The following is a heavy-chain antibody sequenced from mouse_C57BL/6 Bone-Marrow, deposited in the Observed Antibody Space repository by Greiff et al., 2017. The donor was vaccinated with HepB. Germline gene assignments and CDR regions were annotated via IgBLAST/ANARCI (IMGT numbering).Heavy chain of an antibody. Sequence: QVHVKQSGAELARPGASVKLSCKASGYTFTSYGISWVKQRTGQGLEWIGEIYPRSGNTYYNEQFKGKATLTADKSSSTAYMELRSLTSEDSAVYFCARFDYDEGAWFAYWGQGTLVTVSA. CDR1: GYTFTSYG. CDR2: IYPRSGNT. J-gene: IGHJ3*01. D-gene: IGHD2-4*01. CDR3: ARFDYDEGAWFAY. V-gene: IGHV1-81*01.